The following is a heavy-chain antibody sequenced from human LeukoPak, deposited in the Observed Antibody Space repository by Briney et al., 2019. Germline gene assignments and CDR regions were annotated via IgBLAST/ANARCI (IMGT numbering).Heavy chain of an antibody. CDR2: IYYSGST. CDR1: GGSISSYY. Sequence: PSETLSLTCTVSGGSISSYYWSWIRQPPGKGLEWIGYIYYSGSTNYNPSLKSRVTISVDTSKNQFSLKLSSVTAADTAVYYCARRPYYYDSTGYAHFDYWGQGTLVTVSS. CDR3: ARRPYYYDSTGYAHFDY. J-gene: IGHJ4*02. D-gene: IGHD3-22*01. V-gene: IGHV4-59*08.